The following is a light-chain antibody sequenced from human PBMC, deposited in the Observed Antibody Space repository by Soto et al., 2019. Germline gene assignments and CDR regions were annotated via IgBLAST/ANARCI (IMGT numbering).Light chain of an antibody. CDR3: SSYTSSNTLV. CDR1: SSDIGGYNY. V-gene: IGLV2-14*01. CDR2: EVT. Sequence: QSALTQPASVSRSPGQSITISCTGGSSDIGGYNYVSWFQQHPGKAPKLMIYEVTNRPSGVSNRFSGSKSGSTASLTISGLQAEDEPDYYCSSYTSSNTLVFGTGTKVTVL. J-gene: IGLJ1*01.